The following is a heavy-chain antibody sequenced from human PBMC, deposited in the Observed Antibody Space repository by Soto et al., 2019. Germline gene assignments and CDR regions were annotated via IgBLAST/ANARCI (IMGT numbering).Heavy chain of an antibody. CDR2: TSYDGNNK. CDR3: AKGGGSARDFDY. Sequence: GGSLRLSCTGSGFTFGNYGMHWVRQAPGKGLEWVASTSYDGNNKYYADSLKGRFTISRDNSKKMVYLQMTSLGPEDAAVYYCAKGGGSARDFDYWGQGALVTVSS. CDR1: GFTFGNYG. V-gene: IGHV3-30*18. D-gene: IGHD1-26*01. J-gene: IGHJ4*02.